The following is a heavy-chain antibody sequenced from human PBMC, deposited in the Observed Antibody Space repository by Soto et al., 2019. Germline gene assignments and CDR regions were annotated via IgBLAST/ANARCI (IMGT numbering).Heavy chain of an antibody. J-gene: IGHJ6*02. D-gene: IGHD6-19*01. CDR2: IIPIFGTA. CDR3: ARPDYSSGWFSGEATYYYGMDV. V-gene: IGHV1-69*06. Sequence: GASVKVSCKASGGTFSIYAISGVRQSPVQWLDGMGGIIPIFGTANYAQKFQGRVTITADKSTSTAYMELSSLRSEDTAVYYCARPDYSSGWFSGEATYYYGMDVWGQGTTVTVSS. CDR1: GGTFSIYA.